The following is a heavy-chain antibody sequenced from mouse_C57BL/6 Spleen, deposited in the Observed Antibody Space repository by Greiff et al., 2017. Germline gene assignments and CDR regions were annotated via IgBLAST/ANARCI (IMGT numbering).Heavy chain of an antibody. CDR1: GYTFTSYW. D-gene: IGHD1-1*01. V-gene: IGHV1-64*01. CDR2: IHPNSGST. CDR3: APSYYYGSSERGFDV. Sequence: QVQLQQPGAELVKPGASVKLSCKASGYTFTSYWMHWVKQRPGQGLEWIGMIHPNSGSTNYNEKFKSKATLTVDKSSSTAYMQLSSLTSEDSAVYYCAPSYYYGSSERGFDVWGTGTTVTVSS. J-gene: IGHJ1*03.